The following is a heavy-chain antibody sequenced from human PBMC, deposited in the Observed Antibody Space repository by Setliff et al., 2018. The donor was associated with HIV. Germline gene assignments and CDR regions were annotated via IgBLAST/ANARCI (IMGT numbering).Heavy chain of an antibody. CDR3: AKERGDGYGYYFHY. Sequence: PGGSLRLSCAASGFTFSSYAMHWVRQAPGKGLEWVAIIWYDGSNKKYAESAKGRFTISRDNSENTLYLQMNSLRVEDTAVYYCAKERGDGYGYYFHYWGQGTLVTVSS. CDR1: GFTFSSYA. J-gene: IGHJ4*02. V-gene: IGHV3-33*06. CDR2: IWYDGSNK. D-gene: IGHD5-12*01.